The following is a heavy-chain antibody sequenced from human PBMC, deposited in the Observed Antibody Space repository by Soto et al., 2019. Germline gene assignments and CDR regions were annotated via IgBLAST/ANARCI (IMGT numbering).Heavy chain of an antibody. D-gene: IGHD2-15*01. CDR1: GYSVTSYW. Sequence: GESLKSSCKGSGYSVTSYWIGWVHQMPGKGLEWMGIIYPGDSDTRYSPSFQGQVTISADKSISTAYLQWSSLKASDTAMYFCASSYCSGGSCYFNWFDPWGQGTLVTVSS. V-gene: IGHV5-51*07. CDR3: ASSYCSGGSCYFNWFDP. J-gene: IGHJ5*02. CDR2: IYPGDSDT.